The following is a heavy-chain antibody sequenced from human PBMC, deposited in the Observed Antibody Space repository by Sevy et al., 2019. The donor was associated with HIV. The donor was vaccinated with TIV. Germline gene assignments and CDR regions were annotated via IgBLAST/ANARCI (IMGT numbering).Heavy chain of an antibody. Sequence: TETLSLICTVSGGSITSSSYYWGWIRQPPGKGLEWIGSSGTTYYNPSLKSRVTMSLDTSKNQFSLNLGLVSVADTGVYYCSGLPYGDYVNYFDCWGQGTLVIVSS. J-gene: IGHJ4*02. CDR3: SGLPYGDYVNYFDC. V-gene: IGHV4-39*01. CDR1: GGSITSSSYY. CDR2: SGTT. D-gene: IGHD4-17*01.